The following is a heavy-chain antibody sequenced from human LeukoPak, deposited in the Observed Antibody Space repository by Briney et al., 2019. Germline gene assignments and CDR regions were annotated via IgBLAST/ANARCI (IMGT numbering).Heavy chain of an antibody. D-gene: IGHD6-19*01. V-gene: IGHV4-59*08. CDR1: GGSISSYY. CDR3: ARSGGSSSGSLGLWYSDI. Sequence: SETLSLTCTVSGGSISSYYWSWIRQPPGKGLEWIAYIYYSGSTNYNPSLKSRVTISVDTSKNQFSLRLSSVTAADTAVYYCARSGGSSSGSLGLWYSDIWGQGAMLTVSS. J-gene: IGHJ3*02. CDR2: IYYSGST.